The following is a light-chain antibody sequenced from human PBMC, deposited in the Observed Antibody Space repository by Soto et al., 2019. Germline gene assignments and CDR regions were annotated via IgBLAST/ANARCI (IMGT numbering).Light chain of an antibody. V-gene: IGKV3-11*01. Sequence: EIVLTQSPATLSFSPGERATLSCRASQSVSGYLAWYQQKPGQAPRLLIYDASSRAKGIPARFTGSGSGTDFSLTISSLEPEDFAVYYCQQRSNWLTFGGGTKV. J-gene: IGKJ4*01. CDR1: QSVSGY. CDR2: DAS. CDR3: QQRSNWLT.